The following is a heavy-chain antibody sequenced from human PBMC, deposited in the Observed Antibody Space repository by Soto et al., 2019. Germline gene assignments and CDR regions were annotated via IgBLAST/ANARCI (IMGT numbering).Heavy chain of an antibody. CDR3: PRTSAIGGCFDP. V-gene: IGHV3-33*01. Sequence: QVQLVESGGGVVQPRRSLSVSCAASGFNFRSYGMHWVRQAPGKGLEWVAVIWYDGSNKYYADSVKGRFTISRDNSKNTLYLQVNSLRAEDTAVYYCPRTSAIGGCFDPWGQGTLVTVSS. CDR2: IWYDGSNK. J-gene: IGHJ5*02. D-gene: IGHD2-2*01. CDR1: GFNFRSYG.